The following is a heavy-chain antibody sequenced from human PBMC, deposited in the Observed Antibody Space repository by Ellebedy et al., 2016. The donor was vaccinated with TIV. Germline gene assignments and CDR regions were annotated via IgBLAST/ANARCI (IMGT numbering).Heavy chain of an antibody. CDR3: ARDHPYGSGSYPFDY. CDR1: GFTFSSYG. D-gene: IGHD3-10*01. J-gene: IGHJ4*02. CDR2: ISSSANTM. Sequence: GGSLRLXXAASGFTFSSYGMHWIRQAPGKGLEWVSYISSSANTMHYADSVKGRFTTSRDNAKNSLYLQMNSLRVEDTAVYYCARDHPYGSGSYPFDYWGQGTLVTVSS. V-gene: IGHV3-48*04.